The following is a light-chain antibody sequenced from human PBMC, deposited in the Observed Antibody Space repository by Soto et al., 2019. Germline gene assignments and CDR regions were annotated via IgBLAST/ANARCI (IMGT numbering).Light chain of an antibody. J-gene: IGKJ1*01. CDR3: QQYNSYRWT. V-gene: IGKV1-5*03. CDR2: KAS. CDR1: QSMSSW. Sequence: DIQMTQSPSTLSASVGDRVTITSRASQSMSSWLAWYQQKPGKAPKLLIYKASSLESGVPSRFSGSGSGTEFALTICSLQPDDFATYYCQQYNSYRWTFGQGTKVEIK.